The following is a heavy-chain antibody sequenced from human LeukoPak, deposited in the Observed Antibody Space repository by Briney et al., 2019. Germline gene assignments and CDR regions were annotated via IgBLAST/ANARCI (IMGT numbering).Heavy chain of an antibody. CDR3: ARADIAAAGGIWFDP. D-gene: IGHD6-13*01. J-gene: IGHJ5*02. CDR2: IIPIFGTA. V-gene: IGHV1-69*05. Sequence: SVKVSCRASGGTFSSYAISWVRQAPGQGLEWMGGIIPIFGTANYAQKFQGRVTITTDESTSTAYMELSSLRSEDTAVYYCARADIAAAGGIWFDPWGQGTLVTVSS. CDR1: GGTFSSYA.